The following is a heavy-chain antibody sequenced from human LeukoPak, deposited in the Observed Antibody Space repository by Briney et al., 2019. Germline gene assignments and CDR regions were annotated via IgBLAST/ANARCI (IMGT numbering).Heavy chain of an antibody. CDR2: ISSSSTYI. J-gene: IGHJ6*03. V-gene: IGHV3-21*01. CDR3: AKSSGWNYYYYYMDV. Sequence: PGGSLRLSCAASGFTFNSYSMNWVRQAPGKGLEWVSSISSSSTYIYYADSVKGRFTISRDNAKNSLYLQMNSLRAEDTAVYYCAKSSGWNYYYYYMDVWGKGTTVIASS. CDR1: GFTFNSYS. D-gene: IGHD6-19*01.